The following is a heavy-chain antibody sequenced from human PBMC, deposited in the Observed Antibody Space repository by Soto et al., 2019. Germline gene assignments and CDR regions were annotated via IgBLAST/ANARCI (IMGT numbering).Heavy chain of an antibody. CDR2: ISSSSSYI. D-gene: IGHD3-10*01. Sequence: GGSLRLSCAASGFTFSSYSMNWVRQAPGKGRGWVSSISSSSSYIYYADSVKGRFTISRDNAKNSLYLQMNSLRAEDTAVYYCASYDYYGSGSPPDYWGQGTLVTVSS. CDR1: GFTFSSYS. J-gene: IGHJ4*02. CDR3: ASYDYYGSGSPPDY. V-gene: IGHV3-21*01.